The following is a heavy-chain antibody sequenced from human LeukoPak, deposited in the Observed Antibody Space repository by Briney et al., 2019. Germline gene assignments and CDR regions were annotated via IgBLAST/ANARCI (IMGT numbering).Heavy chain of an antibody. CDR3: LGGGN. CDR1: GLTFDSYT. D-gene: IGHD4-23*01. Sequence: GGSLRLSCAASGLTFDSYTMNWVRQAPGKGLEWVSYISSSHDINYADSVRGRFTISRDSAKNSLYLQMNSLRAEDTAVYYCLGGGNLGQGTLVTVSS. J-gene: IGHJ4*02. CDR2: ISSSHDI. V-gene: IGHV3-48*01.